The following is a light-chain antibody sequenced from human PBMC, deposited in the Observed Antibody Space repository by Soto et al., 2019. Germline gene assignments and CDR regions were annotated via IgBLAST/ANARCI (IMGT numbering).Light chain of an antibody. CDR3: SSHAGSSMI. J-gene: IGLJ2*01. CDR1: SSDVGGYDY. V-gene: IGLV2-8*01. CDR2: DVT. Sequence: QSALTQPPSASGPPGQSVTISCTGTSSDVGGYDYVSWFQQHPGKAPTLIIYDVTKRPSGVPDRFSGSKSGNTASLTVSGLQAEDEADYYCSSHAGSSMIFGGGTKVTVL.